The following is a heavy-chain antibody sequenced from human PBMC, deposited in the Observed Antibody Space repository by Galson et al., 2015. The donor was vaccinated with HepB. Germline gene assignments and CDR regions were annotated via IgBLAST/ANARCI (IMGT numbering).Heavy chain of an antibody. J-gene: IGHJ6*03. CDR1: GFTFRNSG. D-gene: IGHD6-19*01. CDR2: MSSDGTNK. Sequence: SLRLSCAASGFTFRNSGMHWVRQAPGKGLEWVAVMSSDGTNKYYADSVKGRFTISRDNSKKTLYLQMNGLRAEDTAVYYCAKGTGGYSSTWCDYYYYFMDVWGKGTTVTVSS. CDR3: AKGTGGYSSTWCDYYYYFMDV. V-gene: IGHV3-30*18.